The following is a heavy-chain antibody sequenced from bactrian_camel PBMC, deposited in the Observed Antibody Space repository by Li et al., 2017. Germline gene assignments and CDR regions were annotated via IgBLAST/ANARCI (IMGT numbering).Heavy chain of an antibody. CDR1: GNKYAH. V-gene: IGHV3S53*01. Sequence: HVQLVESGGGTVQAGESLSLSCVVTGNKYAHMAWFRQVPGKECEGVAVIDSDGNTKYADSVRGQFTISRDNDKNTRSLQMDNLGPEDTAMYYCAAAFSCPYGLRTLRPVYWGQGTQVTVS. J-gene: IGHJ4*01. CDR2: IDSDGNT. D-gene: IGHD1*01. CDR3: AAAFSCPYGLRTLRPVY.